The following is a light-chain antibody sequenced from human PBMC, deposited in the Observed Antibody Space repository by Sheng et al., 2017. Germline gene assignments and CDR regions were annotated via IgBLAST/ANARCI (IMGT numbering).Light chain of an antibody. CDR1: QDISNY. Sequence: DIQMTQSPSSLSASVGDRVTITCQASQDISNYLNWYQQKPGKAPKLLIYDASNLETGVPSRFSGSGSGTDFTFTISSLQPEDIATYYCQQYDNLPFTSVGGTKWRSN. CDR3: QQYDNLPFT. CDR2: DAS. J-gene: IGKJ4*01. V-gene: IGKV1-33*01.